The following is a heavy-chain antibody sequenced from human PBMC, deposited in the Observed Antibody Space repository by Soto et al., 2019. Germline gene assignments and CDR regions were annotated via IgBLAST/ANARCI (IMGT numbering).Heavy chain of an antibody. CDR2: ISSSGYI. CDR1: GFNFNSYT. D-gene: IGHD2-15*01. CDR3: ARDCSGGSCYPRIDV. J-gene: IGHJ6*02. Sequence: PGGSLRLSCAASGFNFNSYTINWVRQAPGKRLEWLSSISSSGYIFSTDSVRGRFTISRDNAKNSVYLQINSLRAEDTAVYFCARDCSGGSCYPRIDVWGHGTKGTVSS. V-gene: IGHV3-21*01.